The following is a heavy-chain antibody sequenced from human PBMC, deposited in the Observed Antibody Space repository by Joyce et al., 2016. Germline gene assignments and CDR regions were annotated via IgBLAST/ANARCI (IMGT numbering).Heavy chain of an antibody. J-gene: IGHJ6*02. CDR3: AGTFNYPHHDGMDV. D-gene: IGHD4-11*01. V-gene: IGHV1-69*02. CDR1: GGSFNKYP. CDR2: IIPMLNMT. Sequence: QVHLVQSGAEVKKSGSSVRVSCKASGGSFNKYPVSWVRQAPGQGLAWMGRIIPMLNMTNYAQEFQGRGTITADTSTTTAYMQLTGLRFDDTAVYFCAGTFNYPHHDGMDVWGQGTTVTVSS.